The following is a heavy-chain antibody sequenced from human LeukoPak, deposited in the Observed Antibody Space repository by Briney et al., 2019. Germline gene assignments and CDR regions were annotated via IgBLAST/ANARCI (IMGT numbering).Heavy chain of an antibody. CDR1: GGSFSGYY. D-gene: IGHD6-19*01. CDR2: INHSGST. CDR3: ARDSSGWYRWFDP. J-gene: IGHJ5*02. Sequence: SETLSLTCAVYGGSFSGYYWSWIRQPPGKGLEWIGEINHSGSTNYNPSLKSRVTISVDTSKNQFSLKLTSVTAADTAVYYCARDSSGWYRWFDPWGQGTLVTVSS. V-gene: IGHV4-34*01.